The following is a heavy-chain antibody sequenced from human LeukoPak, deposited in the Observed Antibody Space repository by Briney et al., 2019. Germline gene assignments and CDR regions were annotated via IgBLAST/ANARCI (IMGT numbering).Heavy chain of an antibody. CDR3: ARGRIQLWSYYYYGMDV. D-gene: IGHD5-18*01. J-gene: IGHJ6*02. CDR1: GYTFTSYD. CDR2: MNPNSGNT. V-gene: IGHV1-8*01. Sequence: VASVKVSCKASGYTFTSYDINWVRQATGQGLEWMGWMNPNSGNTGYAQKFQGRVTMTRNTSISTAYMELSSLRSEDTAVYYCARGRIQLWSYYYYGMDVWGQGTTVTVSS.